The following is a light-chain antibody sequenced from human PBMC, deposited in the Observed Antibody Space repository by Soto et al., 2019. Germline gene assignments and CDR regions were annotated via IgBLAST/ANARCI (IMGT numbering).Light chain of an antibody. CDR1: QSISSY. CDR3: QQSYSTPPFN. CDR2: EAS. Sequence: DIQMTQSPSPLSASVGDRVYITCRTSQSISSYLNWYQAKPCKAPKLLIYEASSLESGVTSRFSGSGSGTDFTLTISSLQPEDSATYYCQQSYSTPPFNFGPGTRVDI. J-gene: IGKJ3*01. V-gene: IGKV1-39*01.